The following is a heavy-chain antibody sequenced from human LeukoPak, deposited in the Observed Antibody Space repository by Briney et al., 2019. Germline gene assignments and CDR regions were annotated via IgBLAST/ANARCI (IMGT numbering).Heavy chain of an antibody. CDR2: IYSGGAT. J-gene: IGHJ5*02. V-gene: IGHV3-53*01. Sequence: GGSLRLSCAASGFTVTTNYMTWVRQAPGKGLGWVSIIYSGGATSYADSVKGRFTISRDNSKNTLHLQMNSLRAEDTAVYYCARVMKSMKIPRGFDRWGQGTLVTVSS. D-gene: IGHD2-2*02. CDR3: ARVMKSMKIPRGFDR. CDR1: GFTVTTNY.